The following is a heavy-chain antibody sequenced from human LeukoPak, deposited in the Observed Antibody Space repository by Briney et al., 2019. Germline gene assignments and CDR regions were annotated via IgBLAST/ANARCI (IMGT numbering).Heavy chain of an antibody. CDR2: MNPNSGNT. J-gene: IGHJ4*02. Sequence: GASVTVSCKASGYTFTSYDINWVRQATGQGLEWMGWMNPNSGNTGYAQKLQGRVTMTRNTSISTAYMELSSLRSEDTAVYYCARGQARAVRGVINAYWGQGTLVTVSS. CDR1: GYTFTSYD. D-gene: IGHD3-10*01. V-gene: IGHV1-8*01. CDR3: ARGQARAVRGVINAY.